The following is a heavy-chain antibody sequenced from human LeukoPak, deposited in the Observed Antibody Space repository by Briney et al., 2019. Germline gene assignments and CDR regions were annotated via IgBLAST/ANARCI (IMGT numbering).Heavy chain of an antibody. Sequence: PGGSLRLSCAASGFTLSSYDMHWVRQDKGKGLEWVSAISTAGDPYYLGSVKGRFTISRENAKNSFYLQMNSLRAGDTAVYYCAGQARPGSAEGAFDIWGQGTMVTVSS. CDR2: ISTAGDP. V-gene: IGHV3-13*05. CDR1: GFTLSSYD. J-gene: IGHJ3*02. D-gene: IGHD2-2*01. CDR3: AGQARPGSAEGAFDI.